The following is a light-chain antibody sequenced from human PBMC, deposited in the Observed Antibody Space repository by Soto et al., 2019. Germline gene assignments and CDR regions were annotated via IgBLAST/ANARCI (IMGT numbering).Light chain of an antibody. Sequence: NVLSQSPATLSLSPGERATLYCRASQSVSSYLAWYQQKPGQAPRLLIYDASTRATGIPARFSGSGSGTEFTLTISSLQSEDFAVYYCQQYNNWPKTFGQGTKVDIK. V-gene: IGKV3-15*01. J-gene: IGKJ1*01. CDR2: DAS. CDR1: QSVSSY. CDR3: QQYNNWPKT.